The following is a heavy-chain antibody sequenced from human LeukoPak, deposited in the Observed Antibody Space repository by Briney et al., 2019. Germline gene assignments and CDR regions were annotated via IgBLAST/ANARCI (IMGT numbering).Heavy chain of an antibody. CDR3: ARDRRRYYDSSGYYYFDY. Sequence: ASVKVSCKASGYTFTSYGISWVRQPPGQGLEWMGWISAYNGNTNYAQKLQGRVTMTTDTSTSTAYMELRSLRSDDTAVYYCARDRRRYYDSSGYYYFDYWGQGTLVTVSS. CDR2: ISAYNGNT. V-gene: IGHV1-18*01. J-gene: IGHJ4*02. CDR1: GYTFTSYG. D-gene: IGHD3-22*01.